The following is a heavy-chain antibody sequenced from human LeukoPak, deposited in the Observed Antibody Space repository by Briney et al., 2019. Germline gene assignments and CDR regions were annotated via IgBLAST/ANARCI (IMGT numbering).Heavy chain of an antibody. V-gene: IGHV4-39*01. CDR3: ARSLGANTWVGNWFDP. D-gene: IGHD3-10*01. CDR1: GGSISSPNHD. CDR2: IYYSWTT. J-gene: IGHJ5*02. Sequence: SETLSLTCSVSGGSISSPNHDWAWIRQPPGQGLEWIGSIYYSWTTYYNLSLKSRVTLSVDTSQNQFSLKLSSVTAADTAIYFCARSLGANTWVGNWFDPWGQGTLVTVSP.